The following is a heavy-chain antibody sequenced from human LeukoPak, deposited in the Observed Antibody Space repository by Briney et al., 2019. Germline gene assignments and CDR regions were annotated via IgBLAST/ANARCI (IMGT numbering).Heavy chain of an antibody. CDR2: ISGSGGST. CDR3: AKTSEAPHFDY. CDR1: VFTFSSCD. J-gene: IGHJ4*02. V-gene: IGHV3-23*01. Sequence: GGSLRLSFAASVFTFSSCDMSWVRQAPGKGLEWISAISGSGGSTYYADSVKGRFTISRDNSKNTLYLQMNSLRAEDTAVYYCAKTSEAPHFDYWGQGTLVTVSS. D-gene: IGHD1-26*01.